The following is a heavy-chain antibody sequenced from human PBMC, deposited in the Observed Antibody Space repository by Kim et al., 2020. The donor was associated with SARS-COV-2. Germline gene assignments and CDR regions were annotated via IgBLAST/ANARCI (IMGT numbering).Heavy chain of an antibody. J-gene: IGHJ6*03. D-gene: IGHD3-10*01. CDR1: GFTFSDSY. CDR2: ISGSGTVI. V-gene: IGHV3-11*01. CDR3: AKVNLKPAITYYMDV. Sequence: GGSLRLSCAVSGFTFSDSYMSWIRQAPGKGLEWMAYISGSGTVIYYADSVEGRLTISRDNATNSLYLQMNSLRAEDTAVDYCAKVNLKPAITYYMDVWG.